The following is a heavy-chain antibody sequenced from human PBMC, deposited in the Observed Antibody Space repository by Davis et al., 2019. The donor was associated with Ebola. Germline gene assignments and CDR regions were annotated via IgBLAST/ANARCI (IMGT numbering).Heavy chain of an antibody. Sequence: GESLKISCAASGFTFSGYEMNWVRQAPGKGLEWVSYISSSGSTIYYADSVKGRFNISRDNAKNSLYLQLNSLRAEDTAVYYCARARTYHYGMDVWGQGTTVTVSS. CDR2: ISSSGSTI. CDR3: ARARTYHYGMDV. V-gene: IGHV3-48*03. D-gene: IGHD3/OR15-3a*01. J-gene: IGHJ6*02. CDR1: GFTFSGYE.